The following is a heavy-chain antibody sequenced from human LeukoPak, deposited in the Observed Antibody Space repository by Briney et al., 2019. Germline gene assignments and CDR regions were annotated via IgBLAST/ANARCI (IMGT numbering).Heavy chain of an antibody. CDR1: RFTFTSFS. J-gene: IGHJ4*02. V-gene: IGHV3-21*01. Sequence: GGSLRLSCAASRFTFTSFSMNWVRPAQGEGRGWGSSISSSSTYIFNADSVKGRFTISRDNAKTSLYLQMNSLRAEDTAVYYCARTDTAMVTPFDYWGQGTLVTVSS. D-gene: IGHD5-18*01. CDR2: ISSSSTYI. CDR3: ARTDTAMVTPFDY.